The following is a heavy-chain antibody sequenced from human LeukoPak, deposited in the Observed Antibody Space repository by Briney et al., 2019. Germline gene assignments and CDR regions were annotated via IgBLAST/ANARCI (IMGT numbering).Heavy chain of an antibody. CDR1: GFTFSSYW. CDR2: IKQDGSEK. V-gene: IGHV3-7*01. Sequence: GGSLRLSCAASGFTFSSYWMTWVRQAPGKGLEWVANIKQDGSEKNYVDSVKGRFTISRDNAKNSLYLQMNTLSAEDTAVYFCARGYYGSGTYYMSFFDYWGQGTLVTVSS. D-gene: IGHD3-10*01. J-gene: IGHJ4*02. CDR3: ARGYYGSGTYYMSFFDY.